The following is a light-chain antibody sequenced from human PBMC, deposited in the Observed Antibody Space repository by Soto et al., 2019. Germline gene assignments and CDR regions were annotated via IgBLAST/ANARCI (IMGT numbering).Light chain of an antibody. J-gene: IGKJ1*01. CDR2: DAS. CDR3: QQYYSDSTWT. Sequence: DIQMTQSPSSLSASVGDRVTITCRASQSISSWLAWYQQKPGKAPKLLIYDASSLESGVPSRFSGSGSGTEFPLTISSLQPDDFATYYCQQYYSDSTWTFGQGTKVDIK. V-gene: IGKV1-5*01. CDR1: QSISSW.